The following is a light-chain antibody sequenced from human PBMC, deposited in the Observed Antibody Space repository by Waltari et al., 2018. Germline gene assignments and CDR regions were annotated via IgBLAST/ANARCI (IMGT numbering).Light chain of an antibody. Sequence: DIVMTQSPDSLAVSLGERATINCKSSQSVLYSSNNKNYLAWYQQRPGQPPKLLIYWASTRESGVPDRVSGSGSGTDFTLTISSLQTEDVAVYYCQQHYISRTFGQGTKVQIK. J-gene: IGKJ1*01. CDR1: QSVLYSSNNKNY. V-gene: IGKV4-1*01. CDR2: WAS. CDR3: QQHYISRT.